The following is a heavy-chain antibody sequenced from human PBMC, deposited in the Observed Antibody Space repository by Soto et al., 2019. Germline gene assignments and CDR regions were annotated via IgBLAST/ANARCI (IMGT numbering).Heavy chain of an antibody. D-gene: IGHD3-9*01. CDR3: ARDFVDWPRSWFDP. CDR2: ISSSSYI. J-gene: IGHJ5*02. CDR1: GFTFSSYS. Sequence: EVQLVESGGGLVKPGGSLRLSCAASGFTFSSYSMNWVRQAPGKGLEWVSSISSSSYIYYADSVKGRFTISRDNAKNSLYLQMNSLRAEDTAVYYCARDFVDWPRSWFDPWGQGTLVTVSS. V-gene: IGHV3-21*01.